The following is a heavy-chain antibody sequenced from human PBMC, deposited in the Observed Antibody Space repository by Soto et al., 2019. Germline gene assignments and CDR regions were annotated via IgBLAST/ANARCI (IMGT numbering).Heavy chain of an antibody. D-gene: IGHD2-15*01. J-gene: IGHJ4*02. CDR2: ISYDGSNK. Sequence: GGSLRLSCAASGFTFSSYGMHWVRQAPGKGLEWVAVISYDGSNKYYADSVKGRFTISRDNSKNTLYLQMNSLRAEDTAVYYCAKDGIKERGYCLDYWGQGTLVTVSS. V-gene: IGHV3-30*18. CDR1: GFTFSSYG. CDR3: AKDGIKERGYCLDY.